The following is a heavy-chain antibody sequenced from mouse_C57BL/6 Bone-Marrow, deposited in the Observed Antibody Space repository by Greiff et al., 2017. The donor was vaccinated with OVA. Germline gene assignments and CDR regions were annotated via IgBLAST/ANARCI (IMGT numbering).Heavy chain of an antibody. D-gene: IGHD1-1*01. CDR2: ISYSGST. J-gene: IGHJ4*01. CDR3: ARGAFTTVVATRDYYAMDY. Sequence: VQLKESGPGLAKPSQTLSLTCSVTGYSITSDYWNWIRKFPGNKLEYMGYISYSGSTYYNPSLKSRICITRDTSKNQYYLQLNSVTTEDTATYYCARGAFTTVVATRDYYAMDYWGQGTSVTVSS. CDR1: GYSITSDY. V-gene: IGHV3-8*01.